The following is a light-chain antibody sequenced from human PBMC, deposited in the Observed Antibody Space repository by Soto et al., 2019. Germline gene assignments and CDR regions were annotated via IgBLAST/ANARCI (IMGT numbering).Light chain of an antibody. V-gene: IGKV3-20*01. CDR3: QQYGSSPIT. Sequence: EIVLTQSPGTLCLSPGERASLACRASQSVCSSYLAWYQQNPGQAPRLLIYGASSRETGIPDRFSGSGSGTEFTLTISRLEPEDFAVYYCQQYGSSPITFGQGTKVDIK. CDR2: GAS. J-gene: IGKJ1*01. CDR1: QSVCSSY.